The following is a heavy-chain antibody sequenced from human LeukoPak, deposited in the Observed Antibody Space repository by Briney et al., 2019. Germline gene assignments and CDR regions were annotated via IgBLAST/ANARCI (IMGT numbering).Heavy chain of an antibody. CDR1: GFTFSRYS. CDR2: MSSSSGLI. Sequence: GSLRLSCTASGFTFSRYSMNWVRQAPGKGLEWDSSMSSSSGLIYYGDSVKGRFTVSRDNAKRSLYLQMNSLRADDTAVYYCAREFDGSASGAGYWGQGTLVTVSS. V-gene: IGHV3-21*01. J-gene: IGHJ4*02. D-gene: IGHD1-26*01. CDR3: AREFDGSASGAGY.